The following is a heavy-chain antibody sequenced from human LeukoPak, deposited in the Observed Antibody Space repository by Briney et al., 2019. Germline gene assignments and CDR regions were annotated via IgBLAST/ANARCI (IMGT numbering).Heavy chain of an antibody. D-gene: IGHD2-15*01. CDR3: AREGFCTGGSCYSPSPGGMDV. CDR1: GFTVSSNS. J-gene: IGHJ6*02. CDR2: LYSDGTT. V-gene: IGHV3-53*01. Sequence: GGSLRLSCAASGFTVSSNSMSWVRQAPGKGLEWVSVLYSDGTTYYADSVKGRFTISRDNSKNSLYLQMNSLRVEDTAVYYCAREGFCTGGSCYSPSPGGMDVWGQGTTVTVSS.